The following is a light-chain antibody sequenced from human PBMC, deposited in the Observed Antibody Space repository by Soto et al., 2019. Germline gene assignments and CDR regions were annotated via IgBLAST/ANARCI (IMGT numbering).Light chain of an antibody. CDR2: ATD. J-gene: IGLJ3*02. Sequence: QSVLTQPPSAAGTPGQRVIISCSGSTSNIGANHVNWYQQFPGTAPKLLIFATDRRPSGVPARFSGSKSGTSASLAISGLQSAYEADYYCASWDESQSGFGLFGGGTKVTVL. CDR1: TSNIGANH. V-gene: IGLV1-44*01. CDR3: ASWDESQSGFGL.